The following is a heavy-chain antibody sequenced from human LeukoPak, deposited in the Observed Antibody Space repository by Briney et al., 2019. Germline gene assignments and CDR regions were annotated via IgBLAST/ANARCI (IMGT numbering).Heavy chain of an antibody. Sequence: GGSLRLSCAASGFTFSSYAMHWVRQAPGKGLEWVAVISYDGSNKYYADSVKGRFTISRDNSKNTLYLQMSSLRAEDTAVYYCARGRSSSLYYFDYWGQGTLVTVSS. CDR2: ISYDGSNK. J-gene: IGHJ4*02. CDR1: GFTFSSYA. V-gene: IGHV3-30*04. D-gene: IGHD6-6*01. CDR3: ARGRSSSLYYFDY.